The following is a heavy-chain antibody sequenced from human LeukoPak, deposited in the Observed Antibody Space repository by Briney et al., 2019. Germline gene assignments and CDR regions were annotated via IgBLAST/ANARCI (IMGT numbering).Heavy chain of an antibody. J-gene: IGHJ5*02. Sequence: SETLSLTCTVSGDSVSGSNYHWGWIRQPPGKGLEWLGTVHYSGNAFYNPSLRGRTTVSVDTSKNQFSLKLTSVTAVDTAVYFCAREPDAWGQGILVTVSS. CDR2: VHYSGNA. CDR3: AREPDA. CDR1: GDSVSGSNYH. V-gene: IGHV4-39*07.